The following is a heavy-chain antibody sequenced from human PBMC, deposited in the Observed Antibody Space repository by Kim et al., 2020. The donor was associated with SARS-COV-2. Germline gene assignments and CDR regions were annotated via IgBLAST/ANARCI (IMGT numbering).Heavy chain of an antibody. Sequence: GASLKISCQGSGYSFTSYWIAWLRQMPGKGLEWMGIIYPADSNTRYSPSFQGQVTISADKSINTAYLQWSSLKASDTAIYYCARLGRSKGLGYWGQGTLVTVSS. D-gene: IGHD6-19*01. V-gene: IGHV5-51*01. J-gene: IGHJ4*02. CDR1: GYSFTSYW. CDR3: ARLGRSKGLGY. CDR2: IYPADSNT.